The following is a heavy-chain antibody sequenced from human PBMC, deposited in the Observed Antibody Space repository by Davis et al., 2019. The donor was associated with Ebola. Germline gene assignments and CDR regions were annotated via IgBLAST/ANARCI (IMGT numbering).Heavy chain of an antibody. CDR2: ITRSGNST. V-gene: IGHV3-23*01. Sequence: GGSLRLSCAASGFTFSVYAMTWVRQAPGKGLEWVSGITRSGNSTYYADSVKGRFTISRDNSKNTLYLQMNSLRAEDTAVYYCASPIAALFDPWGQGTLVTVSS. CDR3: ASPIAALFDP. J-gene: IGHJ5*02. D-gene: IGHD6-13*01. CDR1: GFTFSVYA.